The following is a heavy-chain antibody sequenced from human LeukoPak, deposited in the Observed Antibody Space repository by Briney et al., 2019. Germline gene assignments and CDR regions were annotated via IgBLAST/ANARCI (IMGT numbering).Heavy chain of an antibody. CDR1: GGTFSSYA. Sequence: SVKVSCKASGGTFSSYAISWVRQAPGQGLEWMGRIIPIFGTANYAQKFQGRVTITTDESTSTAYKEMSSLRSEDTAVYYCARDRVHTVTSHDDAFDIWGQGTMVTVSS. D-gene: IGHD4-17*01. J-gene: IGHJ3*02. CDR2: IIPIFGTA. V-gene: IGHV1-69*05. CDR3: ARDRVHTVTSHDDAFDI.